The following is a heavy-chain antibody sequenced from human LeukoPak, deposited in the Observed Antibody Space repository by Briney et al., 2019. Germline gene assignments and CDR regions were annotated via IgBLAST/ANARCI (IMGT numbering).Heavy chain of an antibody. V-gene: IGHV3-48*03. J-gene: IGHJ4*02. CDR2: ISGGGEST. D-gene: IGHD5-24*01. CDR1: GFTFSSYE. CDR3: ARRSGRRYEY. Sequence: PGGSLRLSCAASGFTFSSYEMNWVRHAPGRGLEWVSHISGGGESTVYPDAVKGRFTISRDNAKNSLYLQMNNLRVEDTGVYYCARRSGRRYEYWGQGVLVTVSP.